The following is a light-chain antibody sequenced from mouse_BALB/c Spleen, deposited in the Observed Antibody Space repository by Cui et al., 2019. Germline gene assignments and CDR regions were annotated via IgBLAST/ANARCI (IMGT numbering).Light chain of an antibody. J-gene: IGKJ1*01. CDR1: QDIGSS. CDR2: ATS. Sequence: DIQMTQSPSSLSASLGERVSLTCRASQDIGSSLNWLQLEPDGTIQRLIYATSSLDSGVPKRFSGSRSGSDYSLTISSLESEDFVDYYCLQYASSPPTFGGGTKLEIK. CDR3: LQYASSPPT. V-gene: IGKV9-120*02.